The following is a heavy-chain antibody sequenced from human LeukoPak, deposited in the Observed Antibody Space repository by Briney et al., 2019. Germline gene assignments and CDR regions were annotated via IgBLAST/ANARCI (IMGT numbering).Heavy chain of an antibody. J-gene: IGHJ5*02. D-gene: IGHD5-24*01. CDR1: VGSLSSSSYY. Sequence: PSETLSLTCTVSVGSLSSSSYYWGWIRQPPGKGLEWIGSIYYSGSTYYNPSLKSRVTISVEPFKKQFSPKLSSVTTADTAVYYCARGMGFDPWGQGTLVTVSS. CDR2: IYYSGST. CDR3: ARGMGFDP. V-gene: IGHV4-39*01.